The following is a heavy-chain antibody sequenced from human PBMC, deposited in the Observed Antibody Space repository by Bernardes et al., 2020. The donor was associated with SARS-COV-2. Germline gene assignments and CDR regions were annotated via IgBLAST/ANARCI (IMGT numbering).Heavy chain of an antibody. CDR2: IYPGDSET. CDR1: GYTFTNYW. CDR3: ARLLRLCSSVSCWCRFDP. Sequence: GESLKISCKASGYTFTNYWVAWVRQKPGEGLEWMGIIYPGDSETRYSPSFQGQVTISADASIATAYLQWNTLQASDTAIYFCARLLRLCSSVSCWCRFDPWGQGTLVTVSS. D-gene: IGHD2-15*01. V-gene: IGHV5-51*01. J-gene: IGHJ5*02.